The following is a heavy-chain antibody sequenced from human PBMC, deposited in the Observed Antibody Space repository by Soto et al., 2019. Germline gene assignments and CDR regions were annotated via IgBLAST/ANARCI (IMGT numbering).Heavy chain of an antibody. CDR1: GYIFSSFY. V-gene: IGHV1-18*01. CDR2: TSGYSGSY. Sequence: ASVKVSCKASGYIFSSFYINWVRQAPGQGIEWMGWTSGYSGSYKYAQKFQGRVTMTTDTSTNTGYMEMRSLTSDDTAVYYCARDIFGHVDAFDLWGQGTMVTVS. J-gene: IGHJ3*01. D-gene: IGHD3-3*02. CDR3: ARDIFGHVDAFDL.